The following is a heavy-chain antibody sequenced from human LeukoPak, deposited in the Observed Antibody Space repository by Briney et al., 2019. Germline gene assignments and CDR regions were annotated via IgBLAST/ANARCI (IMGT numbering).Heavy chain of an antibody. J-gene: IGHJ4*02. CDR1: GYTFTSYG. Sequence: EASVTVSFKASGYTFTSYGISWVRQAPGQGLEWMGWISAYNGNTNYAQKLQGRVTMTTDTSTSTAHMELRSLRSDDTAVYYCAHGYSYGYLVFWGQGTLVTVSS. D-gene: IGHD5-18*01. CDR3: AHGYSYGYLVF. V-gene: IGHV1-18*01. CDR2: ISAYNGNT.